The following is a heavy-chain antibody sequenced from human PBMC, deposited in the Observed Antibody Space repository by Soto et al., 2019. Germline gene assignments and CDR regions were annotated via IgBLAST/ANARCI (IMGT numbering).Heavy chain of an antibody. V-gene: IGHV5-51*01. D-gene: IGHD2-15*01. CDR3: ARGIDPQYYYYYGMDV. CDR2: IYPGDSDT. Sequence: PGESLKISCKGSGDTFTDYWIGWVRQMPGRGLEWMGIIYPGDSDTRYSPSFQGQVTISADKSISTAYLQWSSLKASDTAMYYCARGIDPQYYYYYGMDVWGQGTTVTVSS. J-gene: IGHJ6*02. CDR1: GDTFTDYW.